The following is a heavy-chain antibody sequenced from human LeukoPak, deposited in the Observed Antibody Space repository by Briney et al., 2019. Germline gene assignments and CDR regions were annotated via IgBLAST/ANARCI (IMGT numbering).Heavy chain of an antibody. CDR1: GYSFTSYW. V-gene: IGHV5-51*01. CDR3: AIHGVAGYSYGYKSAFDI. J-gene: IGHJ3*02. Sequence: GGSLKISCKGSGYSFTSYWIGWVRQMPGKGLEWMGIIYPGGSDTRYSPSFQGQVTISADKSISTAYLQWSSLKASDTAMYYCAIHGVAGYSYGYKSAFDIWGQGTMVTVSS. D-gene: IGHD5-18*01. CDR2: IYPGGSDT.